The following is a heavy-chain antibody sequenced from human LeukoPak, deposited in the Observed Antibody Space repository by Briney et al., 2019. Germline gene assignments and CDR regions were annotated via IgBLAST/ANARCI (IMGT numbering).Heavy chain of an antibody. V-gene: IGHV3-21*01. CDR2: ISSSVSYI. CDR3: AKEASGSYVRNHPFVY. Sequence: GGSLRLSCAASGFTFSTYSMNWVRQAPGKGLEWVSSISSSVSYIYYADSVKGRFTISRDNAKNSLYLQMNSLRAEDTAVYYCAKEASGSYVRNHPFVYWGQGTLVTVSS. CDR1: GFTFSTYS. D-gene: IGHD1-26*01. J-gene: IGHJ4*02.